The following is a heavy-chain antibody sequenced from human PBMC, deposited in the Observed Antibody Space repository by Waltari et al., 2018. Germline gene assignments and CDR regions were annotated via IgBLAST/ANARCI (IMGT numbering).Heavy chain of an antibody. D-gene: IGHD3-22*01. J-gene: IGHJ6*02. CDR2: ISYNARNI. CDR3: ARDYCDRTNCHGMDV. Sequence: QVQLAESGGGVVQPVRSLGLSCAASDFTFRSYPTPWVRQAPGKGLEWVAVISYNARNIYYVDSVKGRFTISRDNSKKTLYLQMNSLRAEDTAVYYCARDYCDRTNCHGMDVWGQGTTVTVSS. CDR1: DFTFRSYP. V-gene: IGHV3-30*04.